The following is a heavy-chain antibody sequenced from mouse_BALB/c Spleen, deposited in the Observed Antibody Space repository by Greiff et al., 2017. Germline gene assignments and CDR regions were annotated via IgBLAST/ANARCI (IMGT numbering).Heavy chain of an antibody. CDR1: GFTFSSYA. CDR2: ISSGGSYT. CDR3: AREYGNYAFAY. V-gene: IGHV5-9-4*01. J-gene: IGHJ3*01. Sequence: EVKLMESGGGLVKPGGSLKLSCAASGFTFSSYAMSWVRQSPEKRLEWVAEISSGGSYTYYPDTVTGRFTISRDNAKNTLYLEMSSLRSEDTAMYYCAREYGNYAFAYWGQGTLVTVSA. D-gene: IGHD2-10*02.